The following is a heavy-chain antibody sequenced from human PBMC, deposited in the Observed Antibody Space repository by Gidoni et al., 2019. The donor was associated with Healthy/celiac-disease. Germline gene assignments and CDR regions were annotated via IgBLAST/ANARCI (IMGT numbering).Heavy chain of an antibody. CDR2: INAGNGNT. CDR1: GYTFTSYA. J-gene: IGHJ2*01. V-gene: IGHV1-3*01. Sequence: QVQLVQSGAEVKKPGASVKVSCKASGYTFTSYAMHWVRQAPGQRLEWMGWINAGNGNTKYSQKFQGRVTITRDTSASTAYMELSSLRSEDTAVYYCARSWARITNWYFDLWGRGTLVTVSS. D-gene: IGHD5-12*01. CDR3: ARSWARITNWYFDL.